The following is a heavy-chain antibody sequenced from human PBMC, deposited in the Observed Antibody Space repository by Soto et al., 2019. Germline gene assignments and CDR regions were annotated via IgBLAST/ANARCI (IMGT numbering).Heavy chain of an antibody. V-gene: IGHV1-69*13. Sequence: SVKVSCKASGGTFSSYAISWVRQAPGQGLEWMGGIIPIFGTANYAQKFQGRVTITADESTSTAYMELSSLRSEDTAVYYCAREVVGGYSYGYFGYWGQGTLVTVS. CDR2: IIPIFGTA. CDR3: AREVVGGYSYGYFGY. D-gene: IGHD5-18*01. J-gene: IGHJ4*02. CDR1: GGTFSSYA.